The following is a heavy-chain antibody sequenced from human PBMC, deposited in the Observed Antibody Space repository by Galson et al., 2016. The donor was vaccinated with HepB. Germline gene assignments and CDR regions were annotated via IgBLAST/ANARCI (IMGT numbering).Heavy chain of an antibody. V-gene: IGHV3-23*01. Sequence: SLRLSCAASEFSFRSYGMSWVRQAPGKGLEWVAGISGSGGTTHYADSVKGRFTISRDNSKNTLHLEMKSLRAEDTAVYYCAKEGKYYGSGSYYEYWGQGTLVTVSS. CDR1: EFSFRSYG. D-gene: IGHD3-10*01. J-gene: IGHJ4*02. CDR3: AKEGKYYGSGSYYEY. CDR2: ISGSGGTT.